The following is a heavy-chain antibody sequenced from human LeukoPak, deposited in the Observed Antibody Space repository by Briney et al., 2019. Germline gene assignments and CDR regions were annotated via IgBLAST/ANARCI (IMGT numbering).Heavy chain of an antibody. Sequence: SETLSLTCTVSGGSISNYWWSWIRQPPGKGLEWIGYVFDSGGTNYNPSLKSRVTISVDTSKKQFSLKLSSVTAADTAVYYCAKGKGASSWYYFDFWGQGTLVTVSS. J-gene: IGHJ4*02. CDR2: VFDSGGT. D-gene: IGHD6-13*01. V-gene: IGHV4-59*01. CDR3: AKGKGASSWYYFDF. CDR1: GGSISNYW.